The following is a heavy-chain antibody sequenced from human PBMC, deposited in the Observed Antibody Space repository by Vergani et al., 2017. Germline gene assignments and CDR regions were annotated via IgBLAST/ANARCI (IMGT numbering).Heavy chain of an antibody. CDR3: ARGTPFGMFDS. D-gene: IGHD3-3*01. Sequence: QVQLQESGPGRVKPSQTLSLTCRVSGASINSGSYYWSWVRQPAGKELEWIGHVYPGGSTEYNPSLESRVTVSGDSSKNQFSLRLRSLTAADTAVYFCARGTPFGMFDSWGRGILVSVSS. CDR1: GASINSGSYY. CDR2: VYPGGST. J-gene: IGHJ4*02. V-gene: IGHV4-61*02.